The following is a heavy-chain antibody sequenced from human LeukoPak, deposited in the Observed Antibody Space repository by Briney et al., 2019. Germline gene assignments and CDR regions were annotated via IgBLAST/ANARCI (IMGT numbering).Heavy chain of an antibody. J-gene: IGHJ6*02. D-gene: IGHD4-23*01. Sequence: GGSLRLSCAASGFTFSSYAKSWVRQAPGKGLEWVSAISGSGGSTYYADSVKGRFTISRDNSKNTLYLQMNSLRAEDTAVYYCAKGGGDYGGFFDGMDVWGQGTTVTVSS. CDR2: ISGSGGST. CDR1: GFTFSSYA. V-gene: IGHV3-23*01. CDR3: AKGGGDYGGFFDGMDV.